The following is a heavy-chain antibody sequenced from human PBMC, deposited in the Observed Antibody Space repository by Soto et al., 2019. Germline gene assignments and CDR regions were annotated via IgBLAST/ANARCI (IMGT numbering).Heavy chain of an antibody. D-gene: IGHD4-17*01. CDR2: ISSSSSYI. J-gene: IGHJ4*02. V-gene: IGHV3-21*01. Sequence: EVQLVESGGGLVKPGGSLRLSCAASGFTFSSYSMNWVRQAPGKGLEWVSSISSSSSYIYYADSVKGRFTISRDNAKNSLDLQMNSLRAEDTAVYYCARAGYGGNSYYFDYWGQGTLVTVSS. CDR1: GFTFSSYS. CDR3: ARAGYGGNSYYFDY.